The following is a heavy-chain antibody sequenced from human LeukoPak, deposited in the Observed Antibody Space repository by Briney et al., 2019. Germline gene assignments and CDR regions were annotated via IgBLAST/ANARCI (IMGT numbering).Heavy chain of an antibody. CDR3: ARGGGEFDY. J-gene: IGHJ4*02. V-gene: IGHV3-53*01. D-gene: IGHD3-16*01. CDR2: IYSGGST. CDR1: GGSIKNGAYY. Sequence: ETLSLTCTVSGGSIKNGAYYWSWVRQAPGKGLEWVSVIYSGGSTYYADSVKGRFTISRDNSKNTLYLQMNSLRAEDTAVYYCARGGGEFDYWGQGTLDTVSS.